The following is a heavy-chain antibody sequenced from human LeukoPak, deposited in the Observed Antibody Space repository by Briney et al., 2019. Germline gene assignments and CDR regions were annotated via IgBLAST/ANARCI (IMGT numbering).Heavy chain of an antibody. J-gene: IGHJ3*02. D-gene: IGHD2-21*02. CDR2: IYSGGST. CDR3: ARDPHGGVTSDAFDI. Sequence: HPGGSLRLSCAASGFTVSSNYMSWVRQAPGKGLEWVSVIYSGGSTYYADSVKGRFTISRDNSKNTLYLQMNSLRAEDTAVYYCARDPHGGVTSDAFDIWGQGTMVTVSS. V-gene: IGHV3-66*01. CDR1: GFTVSSNY.